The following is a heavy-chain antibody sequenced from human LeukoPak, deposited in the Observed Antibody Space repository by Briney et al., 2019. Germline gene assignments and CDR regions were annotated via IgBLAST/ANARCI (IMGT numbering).Heavy chain of an antibody. J-gene: IGHJ4*02. D-gene: IGHD1-26*01. V-gene: IGHV3-64D*06. Sequence: GGSLRLSCSASGFIFSNYAVHWFRQAPGKGLEYVSAISSNGDSTYYADSVKGRLTISRDNSKNTLYLQMSSLRAEDTAVYYCVKDGVGANFDYWGQGTLVTVSS. CDR1: GFIFSNYA. CDR3: VKDGVGANFDY. CDR2: ISSNGDST.